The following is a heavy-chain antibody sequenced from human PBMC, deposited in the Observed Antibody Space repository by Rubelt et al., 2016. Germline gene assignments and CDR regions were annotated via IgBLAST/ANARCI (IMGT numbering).Heavy chain of an antibody. CDR2: INPSGGST. V-gene: IGHV1-46*01. Sequence: QVQLVQSGAEVKKPGASVKVSCKASGYTFTSYYMHWVRQAPGQGLEWMGIINPSGGSTSYAKKFQGRVTLTRDTSTSTVYMELSSLGTEDTAVYYCARTKTVEMATIPLAYWGQGTLVTVSS. CDR3: ARTKTVEMATIPLAY. CDR1: GYTFTSYY. J-gene: IGHJ4*02. D-gene: IGHD5-24*01.